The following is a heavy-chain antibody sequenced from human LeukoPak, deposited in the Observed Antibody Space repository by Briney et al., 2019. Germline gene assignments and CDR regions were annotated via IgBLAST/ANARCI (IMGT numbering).Heavy chain of an antibody. D-gene: IGHD2-2*01. CDR3: ARVRVPAAKRNWFDP. V-gene: IGHV4-34*01. J-gene: IGHJ5*02. CDR1: GGSFSGYY. CDR2: INHSGST. Sequence: PSETLSLTCAVYGGSFSGYYWSWIRQPPRKGLEWIGEINHSGSTNYNPSLKSRVTISVDTSKNQFSLKLSSVTAADTAVYYCARVRVPAAKRNWFDPWGQGTLVTVSS.